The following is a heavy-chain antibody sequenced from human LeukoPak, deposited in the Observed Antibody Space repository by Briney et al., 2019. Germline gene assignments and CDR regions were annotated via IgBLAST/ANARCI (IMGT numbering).Heavy chain of an antibody. D-gene: IGHD4/OR15-4a*01. CDR1: GYTFTGYY. CDR2: INPNSGGT. Sequence: GASVKVSCKASGYTFTGYYMHWVRQAPGQGLEWMGWINPNSGGTNFAQNFQGRVTMTRDTSISTAYLQWSSLKASDTAMYYCARSLYGVSTWFDYWGQGTLVTVSS. V-gene: IGHV1-2*02. J-gene: IGHJ4*02. CDR3: ARSLYGVSTWFDY.